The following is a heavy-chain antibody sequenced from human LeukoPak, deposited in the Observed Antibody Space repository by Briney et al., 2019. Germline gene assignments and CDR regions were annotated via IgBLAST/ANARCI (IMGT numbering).Heavy chain of an antibody. CDR2: ISGSGGIT. CDR1: GLTFSSYA. Sequence: PGGSLRLSCAASGLTFSSYAMSWVRQAPGKGLEWVSGISGSGGITYYADSVKGRFTISRDKSKNTLYLQMKSLRAEDTAVYYCAKGALRSPVDYWGQGTLVTVSS. V-gene: IGHV3-23*01. J-gene: IGHJ4*02. CDR3: AKGALRSPVDY.